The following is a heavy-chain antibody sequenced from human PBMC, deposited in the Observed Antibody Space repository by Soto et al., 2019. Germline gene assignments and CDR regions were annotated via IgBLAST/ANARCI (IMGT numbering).Heavy chain of an antibody. D-gene: IGHD3-22*01. J-gene: IGHJ4*02. CDR3: ARHGGDHYDTSGYHYALDY. CDR1: GYIFRNNW. V-gene: IGHV5-10-1*01. Sequence: SGESLKISCTGSGYIFRNNWITWVRQVPGKGLEWMGRVDLSDSYKSYSPSFQGHVSFSADTSINTAYLQWRSLRASDTAMYYCARHGGDHYDTSGYHYALDYWGQGTPVTVSS. CDR2: VDLSDSYK.